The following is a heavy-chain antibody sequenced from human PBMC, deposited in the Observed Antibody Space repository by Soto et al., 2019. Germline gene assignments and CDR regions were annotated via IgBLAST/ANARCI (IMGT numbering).Heavy chain of an antibody. V-gene: IGHV3-23*01. J-gene: IGHJ4*02. D-gene: IGHD3-10*01. Sequence: GGSLRLSCAAPGFTFGNYAMSWVRQAPGKGLQWVSAIGGTGNNIYYADSVKGRFIISRDKSKNTLYLQMNSLRAEDTAVYYCAKQSASDVYFDYWGQGTLVTVSS. CDR1: GFTFGNYA. CDR2: IGGTGNNI. CDR3: AKQSASDVYFDY.